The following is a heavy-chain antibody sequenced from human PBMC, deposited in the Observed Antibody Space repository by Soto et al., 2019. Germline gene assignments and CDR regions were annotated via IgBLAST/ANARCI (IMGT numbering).Heavy chain of an antibody. J-gene: IGHJ5*02. CDR2: IYHSGST. Sequence: SETLSLTCAVSGYSISSGYYWGWIRQPPGKGLEWIGSIYHSGSTYYNPSLKSRVTISVDTSKNQFSLKLSSVTAADTAVYYCARDATDGNWFDPWGQGTLVTVSS. D-gene: IGHD2-15*01. V-gene: IGHV4-38-2*02. CDR1: GYSISSGYY. CDR3: ARDATDGNWFDP.